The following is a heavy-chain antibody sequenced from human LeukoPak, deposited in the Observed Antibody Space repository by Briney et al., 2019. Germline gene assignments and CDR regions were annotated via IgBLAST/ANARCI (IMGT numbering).Heavy chain of an antibody. J-gene: IGHJ4*02. Sequence: PGGSLRLSCAASGFTFSSYSMNWVRQAPGKGLEWVSSISTSSSYIFYADSVQGRFTISRDNAKNSLYLQMNSLRAEDTAVYYCARAQHYYGSGSYYYFDYWGQGALVTVSS. V-gene: IGHV3-21*01. CDR2: ISTSSSYI. D-gene: IGHD3-10*01. CDR3: ARAQHYYGSGSYYYFDY. CDR1: GFTFSSYS.